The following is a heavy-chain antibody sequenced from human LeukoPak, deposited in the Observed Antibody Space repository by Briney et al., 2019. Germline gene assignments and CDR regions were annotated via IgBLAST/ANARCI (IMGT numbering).Heavy chain of an antibody. D-gene: IGHD6-19*01. Sequence: GGSLRLPCAASGFTFSSYSMNWVRQAPGKGLEWVSYISSSGGTIYYADSVKGRFTVSRDNAKNSLYLQMNSLRAEDTAVYYCARDSAPSSWLGNFDYWGQGTLVTVSS. V-gene: IGHV3-48*04. CDR3: ARDSAPSSWLGNFDY. J-gene: IGHJ4*02. CDR1: GFTFSSYS. CDR2: ISSSGGTI.